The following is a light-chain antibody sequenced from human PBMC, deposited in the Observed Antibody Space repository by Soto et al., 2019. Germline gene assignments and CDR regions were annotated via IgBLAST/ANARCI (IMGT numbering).Light chain of an antibody. CDR1: SSDVGGYDY. Sequence: QSVLTQPACVSGSPGQSITISCTGTSSDVGGYDYVSWYQQHPGTAPRLIIFEVTNRPSGVSNRFSGSKSGNTASLTISGLQAEDEADYYCTSYTSSSTQVFGTGTKVTVL. CDR2: EVT. J-gene: IGLJ1*01. V-gene: IGLV2-14*01. CDR3: TSYTSSSTQV.